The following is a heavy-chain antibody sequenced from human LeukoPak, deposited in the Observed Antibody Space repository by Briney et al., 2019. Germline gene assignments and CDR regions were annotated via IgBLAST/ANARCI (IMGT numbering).Heavy chain of an antibody. CDR2: ISSSSSTI. J-gene: IGHJ4*02. Sequence: GGPLRLSCATSGFTFSSYSMNWVRQAPGKGLEWVSYISSSSSTIYYADSVKGRFTISRDNAKNSLYLQMNSLRAEDTAVYYCARDKLVGATPFDYWGQGTLVTVSS. V-gene: IGHV3-48*04. D-gene: IGHD1-26*01. CDR1: GFTFSSYS. CDR3: ARDKLVGATPFDY.